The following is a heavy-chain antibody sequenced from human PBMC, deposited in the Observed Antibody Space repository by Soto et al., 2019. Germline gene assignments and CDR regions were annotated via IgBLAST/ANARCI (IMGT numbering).Heavy chain of an antibody. J-gene: IGHJ6*02. Sequence: ASVKVSCKASGYTFTGYYMHWVRQAPGQGLEWMGWINPNSGGTNYAQKFQGRVTMTRDTSISTAYMELSRLRSDDTAVYYCARFRMYAMEPYNYFYGMDVWGQGTTVTVSS. CDR1: GYTFTGYY. V-gene: IGHV1-2*02. CDR3: ARFRMYAMEPYNYFYGMDV. CDR2: INPNSGGT. D-gene: IGHD2-8*01.